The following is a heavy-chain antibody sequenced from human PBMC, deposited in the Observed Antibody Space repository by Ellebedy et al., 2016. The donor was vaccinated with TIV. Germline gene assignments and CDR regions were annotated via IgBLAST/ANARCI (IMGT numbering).Heavy chain of an antibody. V-gene: IGHV3-30*04. Sequence: GESLKISCAASGFTFSYYAMHWVRQAPGKGLEWVALISHDGRDKYNADAVKGRFTISRDNSKNTLYLQMNSLRAEDTAVYYCAKDGAMIVLAPGDYFDYWGQGTLVTVSS. CDR1: GFTFSYYA. J-gene: IGHJ4*02. CDR3: AKDGAMIVLAPGDYFDY. CDR2: ISHDGRDK. D-gene: IGHD3-22*01.